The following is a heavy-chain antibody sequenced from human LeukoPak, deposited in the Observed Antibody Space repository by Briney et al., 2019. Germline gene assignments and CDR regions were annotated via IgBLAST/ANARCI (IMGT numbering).Heavy chain of an antibody. CDR2: TSGSGDNT. Sequence: GGSLRLSCAASGFSFNTHAMGWVRQAPEKGLEWVSVTSGSGDNTYHADSVKGRFIISRDNSNNTLSVQMNSLRAEDTAVYYCVKGAKYSGSSVDYFYMDVWAKGTTVTVSS. D-gene: IGHD1-26*01. CDR1: GFSFNTHA. V-gene: IGHV3-23*01. CDR3: VKGAKYSGSSVDYFYMDV. J-gene: IGHJ6*03.